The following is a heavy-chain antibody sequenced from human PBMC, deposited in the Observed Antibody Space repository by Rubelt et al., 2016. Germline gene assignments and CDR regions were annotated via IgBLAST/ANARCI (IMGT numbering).Heavy chain of an antibody. CDR1: GGTFSSYA. J-gene: IGHJ4*02. CDR2: ITPILGIA. D-gene: IGHD5-24*01. Sequence: QVQLVQSGAEVKKPGSSVKVSCKASGGTFSSYAISWVRQAPGQGLEWMGRITPILGIANYAPKFQRRVTVTADESPSTAYMELSSLGSEDTAVYYCAGERDDYGDYWGQGTLVTVSS. CDR3: AGERDDYGDY. V-gene: IGHV1-69*04.